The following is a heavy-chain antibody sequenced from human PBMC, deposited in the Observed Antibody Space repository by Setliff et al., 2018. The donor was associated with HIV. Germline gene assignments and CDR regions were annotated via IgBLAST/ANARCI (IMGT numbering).Heavy chain of an antibody. D-gene: IGHD2-21*01. CDR2: IYSAGST. J-gene: IGHJ4*02. CDR1: GFTFSSNY. V-gene: IGHV3-53*01. CDR3: ATRGNLVGIDFDY. Sequence: GGSLRLSCAASGFTFSSNYMSWVRQAPGKGLEWVSVIYSAGSTYYADSVKGRFTISRDNSKNALYLQMNSLRAEDTAVYYCATRGNLVGIDFDYWGQGTLVTVSS.